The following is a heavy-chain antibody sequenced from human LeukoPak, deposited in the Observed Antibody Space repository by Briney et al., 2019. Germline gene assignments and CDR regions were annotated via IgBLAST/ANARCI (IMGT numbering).Heavy chain of an antibody. Sequence: GRSLRLSCAASGFTFDDYAMHWVRQAPGKGLEWVSGISWNSGSIGYADSVKGRFTISRDNAKNSLYLQMNSLRAEDTALYYCAKDIALYGFHYFDYWGQGTLVTVSS. CDR3: AKDIALYGFHYFDY. J-gene: IGHJ4*02. D-gene: IGHD4-17*01. CDR2: ISWNSGSI. V-gene: IGHV3-9*01. CDR1: GFTFDDYA.